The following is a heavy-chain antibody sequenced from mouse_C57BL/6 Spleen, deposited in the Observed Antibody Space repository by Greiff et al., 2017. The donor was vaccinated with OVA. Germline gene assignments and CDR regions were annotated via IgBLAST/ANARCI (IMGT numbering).Heavy chain of an antibody. V-gene: IGHV1-61*01. J-gene: IGHJ2*01. Sequence: QVQLQQPGAELVRPGSSVKLSCKASGYTFTSYWMDWVKQRPGQGLEWIGNIYPSDSETHYNQKFKDKATLTVDKSSSTAYMQLSSLTSEDSAVYYCARWGDSFFDYWGQGTTLTVSS. CDR1: GYTFTSYW. CDR3: ARWGDSFFDY. CDR2: IYPSDSET. D-gene: IGHD3-3*01.